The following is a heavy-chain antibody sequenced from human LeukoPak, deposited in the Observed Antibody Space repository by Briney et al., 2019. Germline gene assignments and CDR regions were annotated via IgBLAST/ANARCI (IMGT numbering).Heavy chain of an antibody. Sequence: ASVKVSCKASGYTFTNYGISWVRQAPGQGLEWMGWISAYNGNTNYTQEFQGRVTMTTDTSTSTAYMELSSLRSEDTAVYYCARPGIAASDAFDIWGQGTMVTVSS. CDR3: ARPGIAASDAFDI. V-gene: IGHV1-18*01. CDR1: GYTFTNYG. J-gene: IGHJ3*02. CDR2: ISAYNGNT. D-gene: IGHD6-13*01.